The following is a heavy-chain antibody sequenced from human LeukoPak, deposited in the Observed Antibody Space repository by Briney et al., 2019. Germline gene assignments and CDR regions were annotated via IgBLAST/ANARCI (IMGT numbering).Heavy chain of an antibody. V-gene: IGHV1-69*01. CDR2: IIPIFGTA. J-gene: IGHJ4*02. CDR1: GGTFSSYA. CDR3: ARGGYSGYEGITQLPQYYFDY. Sequence: ASVKVSCKASGGTFSSYAISWARQAPGRGLEWMGGIIPIFGTANYAQKFQGRVTITADESTSTAYMELSSLRSEDTAVYYCARGGYSGYEGITQLPQYYFDYWGQGTLVTVSS. D-gene: IGHD5-12*01.